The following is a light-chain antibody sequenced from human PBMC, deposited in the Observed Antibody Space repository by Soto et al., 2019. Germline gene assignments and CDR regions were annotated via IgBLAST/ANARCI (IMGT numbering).Light chain of an antibody. Sequence: QSVLTQPPSASGTPGQRVTISCSGSSSNIGTNTVNWYLQLPGAAPTLLIYTNNQRPSGVPDRFSGSKSGTSASLAISGLQSEDEANYYCAAWDDSLNAWVFGGGTQLTVL. CDR2: TNN. CDR3: AAWDDSLNAWV. V-gene: IGLV1-44*01. J-gene: IGLJ3*02. CDR1: SSNIGTNT.